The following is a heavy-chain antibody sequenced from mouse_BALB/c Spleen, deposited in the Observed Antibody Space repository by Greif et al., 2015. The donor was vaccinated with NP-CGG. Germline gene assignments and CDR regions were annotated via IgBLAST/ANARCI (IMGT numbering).Heavy chain of an antibody. J-gene: IGHJ4*01. CDR3: ARRLTGPYAMDY. CDR1: GYTFTDYA. CDR2: TSTYYGDA. V-gene: IGHV1S137*01. D-gene: IGHD4-1*01. Sequence: LVESGAELVRPGVSVKISCKGSGYTFTDYAMHWVKQSHAKSLEWIGVTSTYYGDASYNQKFKGKATMTVDKSSSTAYMELARLTSEDSAIYYCARRLTGPYAMDYWGQGTSVTVSS.